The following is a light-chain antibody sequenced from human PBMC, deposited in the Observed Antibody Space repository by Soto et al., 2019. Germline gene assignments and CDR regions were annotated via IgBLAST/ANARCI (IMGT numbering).Light chain of an antibody. CDR2: AAS. V-gene: IGKV3-20*01. CDR3: QQYGTSPWA. J-gene: IGKJ1*01. Sequence: EIVLTQFPGTLSLSPGERATLSCRASQSVGRNYVAWYQQQPDQAPRVIIYAASNTASSLPDRCSRSGSGPVFTLTISRPEPEDFALYYCQQYGTSPWAFGQGTKVEIK. CDR1: QSVGRNY.